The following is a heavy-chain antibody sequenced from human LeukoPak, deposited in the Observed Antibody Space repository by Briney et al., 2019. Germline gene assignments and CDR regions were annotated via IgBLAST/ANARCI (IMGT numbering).Heavy chain of an antibody. V-gene: IGHV1-8*01. CDR2: MNPNSGNT. J-gene: IGHJ4*02. CDR3: ARAPPRRVRGAHSYYFDY. D-gene: IGHD3-10*01. CDR1: GYTFTSYD. Sequence: ASVKVSCKASGYTFTSYDINWVRQATGQGLEWMGWMNPNSGNTGYAQKFQGRVTMTRNTSISTAYMELSSLRSEDMAVYYCARAPPRRVRGAHSYYFDYWGQGTLVTVSS.